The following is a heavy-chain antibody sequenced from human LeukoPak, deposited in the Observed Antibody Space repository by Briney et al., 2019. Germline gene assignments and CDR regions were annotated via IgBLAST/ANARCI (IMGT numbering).Heavy chain of an antibody. V-gene: IGHV3-53*01. J-gene: IGHJ4*02. CDR2: MYGGGTT. CDR3: ARGKSSGYYHGDDPYVDY. CDR1: GFIVSSNY. D-gene: IGHD3-22*01. Sequence: GGSLRLSCAASGFIVSSNYMSWVRQAPGKGLEWVSVMYGGGTTYYADSVKGRFTISRDNSKNTLYPQMNSLRAEDTAVYYCARGKSSGYYHGDDPYVDYWGQGTLVTVSS.